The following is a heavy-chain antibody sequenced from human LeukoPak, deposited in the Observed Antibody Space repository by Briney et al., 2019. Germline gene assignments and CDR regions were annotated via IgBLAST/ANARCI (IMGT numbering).Heavy chain of an antibody. CDR3: AREAYRDPSIDY. D-gene: IGHD1-14*01. Sequence: AGGSLRLSCAASGFTFSSYWMSWVRQAPGKRLEWVANIKQGGSEKYYADSVRGRFTISRDNAKNSLYLQMNSLRAEDTAVYYCAREAYRDPSIDYCGQGTLVTVSS. J-gene: IGHJ4*02. V-gene: IGHV3-7*05. CDR1: GFTFSSYW. CDR2: IKQGGSEK.